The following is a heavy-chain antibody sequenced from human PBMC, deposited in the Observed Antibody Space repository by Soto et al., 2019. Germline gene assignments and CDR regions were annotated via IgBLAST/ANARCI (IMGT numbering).Heavy chain of an antibody. J-gene: IGHJ4*02. Sequence: QLQLQESGSGLVKPSHNLSLTCAFSGGSIRSGGYSWSWIRQPPGKGLEWIGYIYHSGSTYYNPSLKSRVTISVDRSKNQFSLKLSPVTAADTAVYYCAAGGGLPRYYWGQGTLVTVSS. CDR2: IYHSGST. D-gene: IGHD5-12*01. V-gene: IGHV4-30-2*01. CDR3: AAGGGLPRYY. CDR1: GGSIRSGGYS.